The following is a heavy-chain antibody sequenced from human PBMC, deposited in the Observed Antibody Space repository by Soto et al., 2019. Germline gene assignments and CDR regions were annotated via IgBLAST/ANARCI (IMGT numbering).Heavy chain of an antibody. CDR2: INPKSGGT. CDR3: ARSLWDGYCSGGSCYSRAKANYYGMDV. D-gene: IGHD2-15*01. V-gene: IGHV1-2*06. J-gene: IGHJ6*02. CDR1: GYSFTDYH. Sequence: ASVKVSCKASGYSFTDYHIHWVRQAPGQGLEWLGRINPKSGGTSTAQKFQGRVTMTRDTSISTAYMELSRLRSDDTAVYYCARSLWDGYCSGGSCYSRAKANYYGMDVWGQGTTVTVSS.